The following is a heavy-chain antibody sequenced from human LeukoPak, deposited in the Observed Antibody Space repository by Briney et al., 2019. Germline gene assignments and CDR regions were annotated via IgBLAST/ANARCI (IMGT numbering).Heavy chain of an antibody. CDR2: IYPGDSDT. CDR3: ARQRRYSGSYSYYYYYMDV. CDR1: GYSFTSYW. J-gene: IGHJ6*03. D-gene: IGHD1-26*01. Sequence: GESLKISCQGSGYSFTSYWIGWVRQMPGKGLEWMGIIYPGDSDTRYSPSFQGQVTISADKSISTAYLQWSSLKASDTAMYYCARQRRYSGSYSYYYYYMDVWGKGTTVTVSS. V-gene: IGHV5-51*01.